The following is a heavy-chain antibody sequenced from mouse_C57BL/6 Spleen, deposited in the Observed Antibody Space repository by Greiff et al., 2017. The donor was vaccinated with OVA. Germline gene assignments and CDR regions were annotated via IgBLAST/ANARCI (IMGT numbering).Heavy chain of an antibody. D-gene: IGHD1-1*01. CDR2: IHPSDSDT. CDR3: AIPFYGSSYWFAY. CDR1: GYTFTSYW. V-gene: IGHV1-74*01. Sequence: QVQLKQPGAELVKPGASVKVSCKASGYTFTSYWMHWVKQRPGQGLEWIGRIHPSDSDTNYNQKFKGKATLTVDKSSSTAYMQLSSLTSEDSAVYYCAIPFYGSSYWFAYWGQGTLVTVAA. J-gene: IGHJ3*01.